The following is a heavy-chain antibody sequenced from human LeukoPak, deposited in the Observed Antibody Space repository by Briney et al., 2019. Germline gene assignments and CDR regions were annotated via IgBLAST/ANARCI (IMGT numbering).Heavy chain of an antibody. J-gene: IGHJ4*02. CDR3: AKGRGTDSYFSLDY. Sequence: GRSLRLSCAASGFTFSSYAMHWVRQAPGKGLDWVSVISGSGGSTFYADSVKGRFTISRDTSKNTLYLQMNSLRAEDTAIYYCAKGRGTDSYFSLDYWGQGTLVTVPS. V-gene: IGHV3-23*01. CDR2: ISGSGGST. CDR1: GFTFSSYA. D-gene: IGHD2-21*02.